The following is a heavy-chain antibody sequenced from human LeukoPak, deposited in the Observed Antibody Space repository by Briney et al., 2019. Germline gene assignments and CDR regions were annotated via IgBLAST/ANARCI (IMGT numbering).Heavy chain of an antibody. V-gene: IGHV1-8*01. CDR3: ARADDSTDAFDI. CDR1: GYTFTSYD. D-gene: IGHD3-22*01. J-gene: IGHJ3*02. CDR2: MNPNSGNT. Sequence: ASVKVSCKASGYTFTSYDINWVRQATGQGLEWMGWMNPNSGNTGYAQKFQDRVTMTRNTSISTAYMELSSLRSEDTAVYYCARADDSTDAFDIWGQGTMVTVSS.